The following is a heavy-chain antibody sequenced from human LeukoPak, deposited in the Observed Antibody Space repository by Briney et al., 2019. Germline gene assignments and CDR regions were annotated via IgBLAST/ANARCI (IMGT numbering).Heavy chain of an antibody. D-gene: IGHD3-10*01. V-gene: IGHV4-59*12. Sequence: SETLSLTCTVSGVSISTYYWSWIRQPPGKGLEWIGHIHGSGETNYNPSLKSRVTMSPDTSRNQFSLKVNSVTAADTAVYYCARDTYYSGSGTYFEDYLDSWGQGILVTVSS. CDR2: IHGSGET. CDR1: GVSISTYY. CDR3: ARDTYYSGSGTYFEDYLDS. J-gene: IGHJ4*02.